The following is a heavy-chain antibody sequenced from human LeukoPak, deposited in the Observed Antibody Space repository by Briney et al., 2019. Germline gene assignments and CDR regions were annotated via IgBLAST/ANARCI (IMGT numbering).Heavy chain of an antibody. Sequence: SETLSLTCAVYGGSFSGYYWSWIRQPPGKGLEWLGEFKYSGSTNYNPSLKSRVTISVDTSKNQFSLKLSSVTAADTAVDYCAEARSSRYPISGKVYYFYYGMDVWGQGNPVTVS. D-gene: IGHD2-2*01. CDR3: AEARSSRYPISGKVYYFYYGMDV. CDR2: FKYSGST. V-gene: IGHV4-34*01. J-gene: IGHJ6*02. CDR1: GGSFSGYY.